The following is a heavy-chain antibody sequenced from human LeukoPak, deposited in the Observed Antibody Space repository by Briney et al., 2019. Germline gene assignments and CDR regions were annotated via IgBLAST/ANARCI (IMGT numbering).Heavy chain of an antibody. V-gene: IGHV1-18*01. J-gene: IGHJ6*03. Sequence: ASVKVSCKASGYTFTSYDINWVRQATGQGLEWMGWISAYNGNTNYAQKLQGRVTMTTDTSTSTAYMELRSLRSDDTAVYHCARNMVRGARLTYYYMDVWGKGTTVTVSS. CDR3: ARNMVRGARLTYYYMDV. D-gene: IGHD3-10*01. CDR1: GYTFTSYD. CDR2: ISAYNGNT.